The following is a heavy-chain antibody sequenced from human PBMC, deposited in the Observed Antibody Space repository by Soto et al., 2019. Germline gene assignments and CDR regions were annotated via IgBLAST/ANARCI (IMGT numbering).Heavy chain of an antibody. CDR2: FDPEDGET. Sequence: GASVKVSCKVSGYTLTELSMHWVRQAPGKGLEWMGGFDPEDGETIYAQKFQGRVTMTEDTSTDTAYMELSSLRSEDTAVYYCATAGDPLWFGELWYAFDIWGQGTMVTVSS. D-gene: IGHD3-10*01. CDR1: GYTLTELS. CDR3: ATAGDPLWFGELWYAFDI. J-gene: IGHJ3*02. V-gene: IGHV1-24*01.